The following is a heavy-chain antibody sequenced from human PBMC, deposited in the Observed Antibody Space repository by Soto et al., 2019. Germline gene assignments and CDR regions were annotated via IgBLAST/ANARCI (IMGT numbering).Heavy chain of an antibody. CDR1: GFTFSSYA. CDR2: ISYDGSNK. V-gene: IGHV3-30-3*01. Sequence: GGSLRLSCAASGFTFSSYAMHWVRQAPGKGLEWVAVISYDGSNKYYADSVKGRFTISRDNSKNTLYLQMNSLRAEDTAVYYWARECHPSPYYDILTGYPGWFDPWGQGTLVTVSS. D-gene: IGHD3-9*01. J-gene: IGHJ5*02. CDR3: ARECHPSPYYDILTGYPGWFDP.